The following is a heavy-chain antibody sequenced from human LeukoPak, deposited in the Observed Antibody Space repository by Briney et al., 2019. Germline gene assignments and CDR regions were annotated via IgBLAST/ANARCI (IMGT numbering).Heavy chain of an antibody. J-gene: IGHJ5*02. Sequence: ASVKVSCKASGYTFTSNGITWVRQAPGQGLEWMGWISAYNGNTNYAQKLQGRVPMTTDTSTSTAYMELRGLRSDDTAVYYCARAMVRGVIPQYWFDPWGQGTLVTVSS. D-gene: IGHD3-10*01. CDR3: ARAMVRGVIPQYWFDP. CDR1: GYTFTSNG. CDR2: ISAYNGNT. V-gene: IGHV1-18*01.